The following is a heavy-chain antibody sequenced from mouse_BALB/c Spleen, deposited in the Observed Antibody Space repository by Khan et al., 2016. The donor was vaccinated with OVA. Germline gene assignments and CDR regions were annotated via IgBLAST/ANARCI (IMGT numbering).Heavy chain of an antibody. CDR2: IWAGGST. J-gene: IGHJ2*01. CDR3: SRLEDI. D-gene: IGHD1-3*01. Sequence: QIQLVQSGPGLVAPSQSLSITCTGSGFSLTSYGVHWVRQPPGKGLEWLGVIWAGGSTNYNSALMSRLSISKDNSKSQVFLKMNSLQTDDTAMYYCSRLEDIWGQGTTLTVSS. V-gene: IGHV2-9*02. CDR1: GFSLTSYG.